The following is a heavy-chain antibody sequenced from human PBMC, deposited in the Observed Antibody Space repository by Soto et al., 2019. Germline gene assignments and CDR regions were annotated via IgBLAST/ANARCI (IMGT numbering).Heavy chain of an antibody. CDR2: IYFDDDK. CDR1: GFSLSTTGVG. CDR3: SQLVGAYNY. D-gene: IGHD1-26*01. V-gene: IGHV2-5*02. Sequence: SGPTLVNPTQTLTLTCTFSGFSLSTTGVGVGWIRQPPGKALEWLALIYFDDDKRYSPSLKSRLTITNDTSKNQVVLTMTNMEPLDTATYYCSQLVGAYNYWGPGTLVTVSS. J-gene: IGHJ4*02.